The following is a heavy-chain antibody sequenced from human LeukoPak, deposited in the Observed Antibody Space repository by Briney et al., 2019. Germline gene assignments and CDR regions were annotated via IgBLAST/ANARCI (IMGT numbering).Heavy chain of an antibody. Sequence: SETLSLTCTVSGGSISSTPYYWGWIRQPPGKGLGWIGSIYYTGSPYYNPSLTSRVTISLNTSKNQFSLKLSSVTAADTAVYHCARHGISGTYYAAFDYWAREPWSPSPQ. CDR2: IYYTGSP. CDR1: GGSISSTPYY. V-gene: IGHV4-39*01. D-gene: IGHD1-26*01. J-gene: IGHJ4*02. CDR3: ARHGISGTYYAAFDY.